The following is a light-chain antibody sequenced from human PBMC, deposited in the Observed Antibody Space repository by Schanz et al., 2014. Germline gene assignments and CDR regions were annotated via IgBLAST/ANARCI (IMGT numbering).Light chain of an antibody. J-gene: IGLJ3*02. Sequence: QSALTQPPSASGSPGQSVTISCTGTSSDVGGYNYVSWYQQHPGKAPKLMIYDVSNRPSGVSNRFSGSKSGNTASLTVSGLQAEDEADYYCSSYTSNRTRVFGGGTKLTVL. CDR2: DVS. CDR1: SSDVGGYNY. CDR3: SSYTSNRTRV. V-gene: IGLV2-14*01.